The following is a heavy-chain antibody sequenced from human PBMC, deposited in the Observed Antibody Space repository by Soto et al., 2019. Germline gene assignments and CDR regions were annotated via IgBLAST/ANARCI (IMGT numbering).Heavy chain of an antibody. D-gene: IGHD2-21*02. CDR2: ISYDGSNK. Sequence: GGSLRLSCAASGFTFSSYAMHWVRQAPGKGLEWVAVISYDGSNKYYADSVKGRFTISRDNSKNTLYLQMNSLRAEDTAVYYCARDGYCGGDCAGAEYFQHWGQGTLVTVSS. J-gene: IGHJ1*01. CDR3: ARDGYCGGDCAGAEYFQH. V-gene: IGHV3-30-3*01. CDR1: GFTFSSYA.